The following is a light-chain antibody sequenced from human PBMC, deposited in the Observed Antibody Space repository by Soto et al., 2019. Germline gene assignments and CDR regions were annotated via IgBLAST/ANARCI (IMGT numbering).Light chain of an antibody. V-gene: IGLV2-14*01. J-gene: IGLJ1*01. Sequence: QSVLTQPASVSGSPGQSITISCTGTNSDVGGYNYVSWYQQHPGKAPKLTIYDVSNRPSGVSNRFSGSKSGNTASLTISGLQAEDEADYYCNSYTSSSTFVFGTGTKVTVL. CDR2: DVS. CDR3: NSYTSSSTFV. CDR1: NSDVGGYNY.